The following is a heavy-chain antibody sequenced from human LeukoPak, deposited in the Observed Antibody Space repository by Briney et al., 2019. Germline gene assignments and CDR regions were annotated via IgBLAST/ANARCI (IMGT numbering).Heavy chain of an antibody. J-gene: IGHJ4*02. V-gene: IGHV1-2*04. CDR3: ARDLDY. CDR2: INPNSGGT. Sequence: ASVTVSCTASGYTFTGYYMHWVRQAPGQGLEWMGWINPNSGGTSYAQKFQGWVTMTRDTSISTAYMELSRLRSDDTAVYYCARDLDYWGQGTLVTVSS. CDR1: GYTFTGYY.